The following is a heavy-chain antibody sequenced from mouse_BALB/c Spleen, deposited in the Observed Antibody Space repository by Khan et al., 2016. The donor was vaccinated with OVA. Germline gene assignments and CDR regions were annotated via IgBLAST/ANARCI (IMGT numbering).Heavy chain of an antibody. Sequence: HVQLKESGPGLVAPSQSLSITCTVSGFSLTSFGVNWVRQPPGKGLEWLGVIWGDGSTNYHSTLKSRLIVSKDNSKSQVFLKLISLQTDDTATYYCAKFTPDYYSMDYWGQGTSVTVSS. J-gene: IGHJ4*01. CDR1: GFSLTSFG. V-gene: IGHV2-3*01. D-gene: IGHD1-1*01. CDR2: IWGDGST. CDR3: AKFTPDYYSMDY.